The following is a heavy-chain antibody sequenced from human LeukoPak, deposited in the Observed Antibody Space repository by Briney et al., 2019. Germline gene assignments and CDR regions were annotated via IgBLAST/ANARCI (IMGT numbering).Heavy chain of an antibody. J-gene: IGHJ4*02. CDR3: ARTETLWFGELLARPHFDY. D-gene: IGHD3-10*01. V-gene: IGHV3-11*01. CDR1: GFTFSDYY. Sequence: PGGSLRLSCAASGFTFSDYYMSWIRQAPGKGLEWVSYISSSGSTIYYADSVKGRFTISRDNAKNSLYLQMNSLRAEDTAVYYCARTETLWFGELLARPHFDYWGQGTLVTVSS. CDR2: ISSSGSTI.